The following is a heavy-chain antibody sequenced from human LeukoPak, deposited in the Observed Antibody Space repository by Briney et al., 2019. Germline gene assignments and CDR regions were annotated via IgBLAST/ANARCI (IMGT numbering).Heavy chain of an antibody. CDR3: AGADDAFDI. CDR2: ISSSSSYI. V-gene: IGHV3-21*01. Sequence: PGGSLGLSCAASGFTFNSYSMNWVRQAPEKGLEWVSSISSSSSYIYYADSVKGRFTISRDNAKNSLYLQMNSLRAEDTAVYYCAGADDAFDIWGQGTMVTVSS. J-gene: IGHJ3*02. CDR1: GFTFNSYS.